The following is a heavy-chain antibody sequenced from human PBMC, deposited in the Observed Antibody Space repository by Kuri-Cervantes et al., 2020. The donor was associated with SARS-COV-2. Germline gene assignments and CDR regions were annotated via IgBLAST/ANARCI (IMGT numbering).Heavy chain of an antibody. D-gene: IGHD5-18*01. J-gene: IGHJ6*03. CDR3: ARAPGYSYGLNYYYYMGV. V-gene: IGHV3-48*01. Sequence: GGSLRLSCAASGFTFSSYSMNWVRQALGKGLEWVSYISSSSTIYYADSVKGRFTISRDNAKNSLYLQMNSLRAEDTAVYYRARAPGYSYGLNYYYYMGVWGKGTTVTVSS. CDR2: ISSSSTI. CDR1: GFTFSSYS.